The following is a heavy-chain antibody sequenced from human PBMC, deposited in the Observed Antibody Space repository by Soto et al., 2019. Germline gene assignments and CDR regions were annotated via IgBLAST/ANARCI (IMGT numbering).Heavy chain of an antibody. J-gene: IGHJ4*02. V-gene: IGHV3-30*19. CDR1: GFTFSDHG. CDR3: ARSPYYDTGGPNDY. D-gene: IGHD3-22*01. Sequence: QVQLVESGGGVVQPGRSLRLSCAASGFTFSDHGMHWVRQAPGKGLEWVAVISYDGTEKYYADSVKGRFSISRDNSKNTLSLQMTSLRAEDTAVYYCARSPYYDTGGPNDYWGQGTLITVSS. CDR2: ISYDGTEK.